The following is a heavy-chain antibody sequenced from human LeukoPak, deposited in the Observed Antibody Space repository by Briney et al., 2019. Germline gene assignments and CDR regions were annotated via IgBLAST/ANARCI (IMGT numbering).Heavy chain of an antibody. J-gene: IGHJ4*02. CDR1: GFTFSSYA. CDR3: AKTPGHYYDSSGYSREYYFDY. V-gene: IGHV3-23*01. CDR2: ISGSGGST. D-gene: IGHD3-22*01. Sequence: PGGSLRLSCAASGFTFSSYAMSWVRQAPGKGLEWVAAISGSGGSTYYADSVKGRFTISRDNSKNTLYLQMNSLRAEDTAVYYCAKTPGHYYDSSGYSREYYFDYWGPGTLVTVSS.